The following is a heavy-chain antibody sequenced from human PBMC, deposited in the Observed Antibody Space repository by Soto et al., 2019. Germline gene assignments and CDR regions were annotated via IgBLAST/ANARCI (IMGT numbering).Heavy chain of an antibody. J-gene: IGHJ6*02. Sequence: EVQLVESGGGLVKPGGSLRLSCAASGFTVTSKYMSWVRQAPGKGLECVSVIYSGGNTYYADSVKGRFTISRHDSKNALYLQMNSMRPDDTAVYYCARGGSSYYFGLDVWGQGTTVTVSS. D-gene: IGHD6-13*01. CDR3: ARGGSSYYFGLDV. V-gene: IGHV3-53*04. CDR2: IYSGGNT. CDR1: GFTVTSKY.